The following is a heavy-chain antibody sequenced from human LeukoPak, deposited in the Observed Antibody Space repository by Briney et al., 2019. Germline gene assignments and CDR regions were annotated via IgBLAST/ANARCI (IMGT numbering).Heavy chain of an antibody. J-gene: IGHJ5*02. CDR2: IIPIFGTA. CDR1: GFTFSSYA. V-gene: IGHV1-69*01. CDR3: ASRYSSGWRRGFDP. Sequence: AGGSLRLSCAASGFTFSSYAISWVRQAPGQGLEWMGGIIPIFGTANYAQKFQGRVTITADESTSTAYMELSSLRSEDTAVYYCASRYSSGWRRGFDPWGQGTLVTVSS. D-gene: IGHD6-19*01.